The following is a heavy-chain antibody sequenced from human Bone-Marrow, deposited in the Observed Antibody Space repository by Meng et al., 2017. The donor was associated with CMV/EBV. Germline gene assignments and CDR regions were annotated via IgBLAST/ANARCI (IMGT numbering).Heavy chain of an antibody. D-gene: IGHD2-8*01. CDR1: GFTFSSYA. CDR2: ISYDGSNK. CDR3: AREMVYVARDV. Sequence: GGSLRLSCAASGFTFSSYAMHWVRQAPGKGLEWVAVISYDGSNKYYADSVKGRFTISRDNSKNTLYLQMNSLRAEDTAVYYCAREMVYVARDVWGQGNTVNVPS. J-gene: IGHJ6*02. V-gene: IGHV3-30-3*01.